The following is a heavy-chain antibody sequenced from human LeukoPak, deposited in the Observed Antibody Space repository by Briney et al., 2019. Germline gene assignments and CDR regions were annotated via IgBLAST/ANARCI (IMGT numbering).Heavy chain of an antibody. CDR1: GFTFSSYS. J-gene: IGHJ6*03. D-gene: IGHD6-13*01. Sequence: GGSLRLSCAASGFTFSSYSMNWVRQAPGKGLEWVSSISSSSSYIYYADSVKGRFTISRDNAKNSLYLQMNSLRAEDTAVYYCARDLGERIAAAGIPPGTNYYYYYYMDVWGKGTTVTVSS. CDR3: ARDLGERIAAAGIPPGTNYYYYYYMDV. CDR2: ISSSSSYI. V-gene: IGHV3-21*01.